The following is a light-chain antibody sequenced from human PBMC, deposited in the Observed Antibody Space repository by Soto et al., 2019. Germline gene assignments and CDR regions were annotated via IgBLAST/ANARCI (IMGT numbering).Light chain of an antibody. J-gene: IGLJ3*02. Sequence: QSVLTQPASVSGSPGQSITISCTATSSDAGGYKFVSWYQQHPGKAPKVMIYEDSKRPSGVSYRFSGSKSGNTASLTISGLQAEDDADYHCCSYASGSTYWVFGGGTKLTVL. CDR2: EDS. V-gene: IGLV2-23*01. CDR3: CSYASGSTYWV. CDR1: SSDAGGYKF.